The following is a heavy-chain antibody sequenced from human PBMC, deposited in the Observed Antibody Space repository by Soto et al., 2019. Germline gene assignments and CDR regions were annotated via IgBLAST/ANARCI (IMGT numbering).Heavy chain of an antibody. CDR2: ISAYNGNT. V-gene: IGHV1-18*01. CDR1: GYTFSSYT. Sequence: QVQLVQSGAEVKKSGASVKVSCKASGYTFSSYTISWVRQAPGQGLEWMGWISAYNGNTKYAQKLQDRVTMTTDTSTNTAYMALRSLRSDDTAVYYCARDPPPFDYWGQGTLVTVSS. CDR3: ARDPPPFDY. J-gene: IGHJ4*02.